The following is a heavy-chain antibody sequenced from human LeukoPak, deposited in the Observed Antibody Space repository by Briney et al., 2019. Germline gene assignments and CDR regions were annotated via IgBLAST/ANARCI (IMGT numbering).Heavy chain of an antibody. CDR2: IYYSGST. J-gene: IGHJ4*02. Sequence: PSQTLSLTCTVSGGSISSGDYYWSWIRQPPGKGLEWIGYIYYSGSTYYNPSLKSRVTISADTSKNQFSLKLSSVTAADTAVYYCARVGDYGGFDYWGQGTLVTVSS. V-gene: IGHV4-30-4*01. CDR1: GGSISSGDYY. D-gene: IGHD4-23*01. CDR3: ARVGDYGGFDY.